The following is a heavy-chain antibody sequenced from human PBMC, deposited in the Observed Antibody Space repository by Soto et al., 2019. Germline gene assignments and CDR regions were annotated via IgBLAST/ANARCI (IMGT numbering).Heavy chain of an antibody. V-gene: IGHV3-23*01. Sequence: LRLSCAASGFTFGSYAMSWVRQAPGKGLEWVSAISGSGGSTYYADSVKGRFTISRDNSKNTLYLQMNSLRAEDTAVYYCAREGFYYYYGLDVWGQGTTVTVSS. CDR1: GFTFGSYA. J-gene: IGHJ6*02. CDR2: ISGSGGST. CDR3: AREGFYYYYGLDV.